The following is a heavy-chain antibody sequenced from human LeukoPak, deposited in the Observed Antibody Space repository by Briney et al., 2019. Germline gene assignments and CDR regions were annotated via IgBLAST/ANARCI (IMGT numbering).Heavy chain of an antibody. Sequence: GGSLRLSCAASGFTFSRYSMNWVRQAPGKGLEWVSSISSSSSYIYYADSVKGRFTISRDNAKNSLYLQMNSLRAEDTAVYYCAREGARGWFDYYYYMDVWGKGTTVTVSS. CDR2: ISSSSSYI. V-gene: IGHV3-21*01. CDR3: AREGARGWFDYYYYMDV. CDR1: GFTFSRYS. D-gene: IGHD6-19*01. J-gene: IGHJ6*03.